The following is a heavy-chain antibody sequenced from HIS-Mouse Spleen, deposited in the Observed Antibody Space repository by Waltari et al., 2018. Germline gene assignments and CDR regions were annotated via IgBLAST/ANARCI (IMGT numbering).Heavy chain of an antibody. CDR2: IYTGGST. D-gene: IGHD3-3*01. V-gene: IGHV4-4*07. Sequence: QVQLQESGPGLVKPSATLSLTFTVSGGSISSYYWSWIRQPAGEGLEWIGRIYTGGSTNYNPSLKSRVTMSVDTSKNQFSLKLSSVTAADTAVYYCARDFHDFWSGYYGGDKKHDAFDIWGQGTMVTVSS. CDR1: GGSISSYY. J-gene: IGHJ3*02. CDR3: ARDFHDFWSGYYGGDKKHDAFDI.